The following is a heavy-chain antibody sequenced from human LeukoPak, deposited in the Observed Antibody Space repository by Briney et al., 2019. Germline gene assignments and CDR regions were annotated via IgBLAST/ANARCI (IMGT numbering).Heavy chain of an antibody. Sequence: PGGSLRLSCAASGFTFSSYGMNWVRQAQGKGLEWVSYISRSSGSIYYAESVKGRFTISRDNAKKSLYLQMNSLRAEDTAVYYCARDAVAGTFVDYWGQGTLVTVSS. V-gene: IGHV3-48*01. D-gene: IGHD6-19*01. CDR1: GFTFSSYG. J-gene: IGHJ4*02. CDR2: ISRSSGSI. CDR3: ARDAVAGTFVDY.